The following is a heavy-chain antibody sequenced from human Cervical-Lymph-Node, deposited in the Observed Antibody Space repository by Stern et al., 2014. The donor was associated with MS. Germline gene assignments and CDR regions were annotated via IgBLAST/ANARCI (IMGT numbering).Heavy chain of an antibody. V-gene: IGHV3-30*18. D-gene: IGHD1-14*01. CDR3: AKDSTGLSWYFDL. Sequence: MQLVESVGGVVQPGRSLRLSCADSGFTFSSYGMHWVRQAPGKGLEWGAGISYDGSNKYYADSVKGRFTISRDNSKNTLYLQMNSLRAEDTAVYYCAKDSTGLSWYFDLWGRGTLVTVSS. CDR2: ISYDGSNK. J-gene: IGHJ2*01. CDR1: GFTFSSYG.